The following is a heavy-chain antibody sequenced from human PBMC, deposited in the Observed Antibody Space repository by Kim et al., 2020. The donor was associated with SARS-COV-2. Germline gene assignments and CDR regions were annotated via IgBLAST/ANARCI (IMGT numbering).Heavy chain of an antibody. CDR3: ARSYEEEIHWFDP. D-gene: IGHD5-12*01. Sequence: YAQKFQGRVTITADESTSTAYMELSSLRSEDTAVYYCARSYEEEIHWFDPWGQGTLVTVSS. J-gene: IGHJ5*02. V-gene: IGHV1-69*01.